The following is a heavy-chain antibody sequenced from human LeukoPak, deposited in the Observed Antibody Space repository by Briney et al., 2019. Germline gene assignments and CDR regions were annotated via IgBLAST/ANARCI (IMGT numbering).Heavy chain of an antibody. CDR3: ARGGGYYYYGMDV. V-gene: IGHV4-61*02. CDR2: IYTSGSP. J-gene: IGHJ6*02. Sequence: SETLSLTCTVSGGSLSSGRYYWRWIRQPAGKGLEWIGRIYTSGSPNYNPSLESRVTISVETSKNQFSLKLSSVTAADTAVYYRARGGGYYYYGMDVWGQGTTVTASS. D-gene: IGHD3-16*01. CDR1: GGSLSSGRYY.